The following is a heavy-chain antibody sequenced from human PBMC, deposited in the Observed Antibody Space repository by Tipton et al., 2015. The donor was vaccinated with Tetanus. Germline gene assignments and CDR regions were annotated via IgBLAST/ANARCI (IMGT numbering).Heavy chain of an antibody. CDR2: IRQDGSAK. CDR1: GFTFSSYW. CDR3: ARDSTYLFDY. V-gene: IGHV3-7*01. D-gene: IGHD2-2*01. J-gene: IGHJ4*02. Sequence: SLRLSCAASGFTFSSYWMSWIRQAPGKGLEWVANIRQDGSAKYYVDSVKGRFTISRDNAKNSLYLQMNSLRAEDTAVYYCARDSTYLFDYWGQGTLVTVSS.